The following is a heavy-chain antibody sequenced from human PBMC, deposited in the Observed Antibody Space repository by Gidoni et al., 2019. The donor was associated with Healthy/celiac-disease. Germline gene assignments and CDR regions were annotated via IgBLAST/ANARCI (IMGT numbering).Heavy chain of an antibody. V-gene: IGHV4-34*01. CDR3: ARDRRRGSLRSYYYYGMDV. Sequence: QVQLQQWGAGLLKPSGTLSLTCAVYGGSFSGYSWSWNRQPPGKGLEWIGEINHSGSTNYNPSLKSRVTISVDTSKNQFSLKLSSVTAADTAVYYCARDRRRGSLRSYYYYGMDVWGQGTTVTVSS. J-gene: IGHJ6*02. CDR1: GGSFSGYS. CDR2: INHSGST. D-gene: IGHD6-13*01.